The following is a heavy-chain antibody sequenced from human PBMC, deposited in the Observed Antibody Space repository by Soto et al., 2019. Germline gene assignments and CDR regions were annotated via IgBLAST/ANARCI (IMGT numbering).Heavy chain of an antibody. CDR2: IIPIFGTA. V-gene: IGHV1-69*13. Sequence: SVKVSCKASGGTFSSYAISWVRQAPGQGLKWMGGIIPIFGTANYAQKFQGRVTITADESTSTAYMELSSLRSEDTAVYYCARSIAARPRALDPWGQGTLVTVSS. D-gene: IGHD6-6*01. J-gene: IGHJ5*02. CDR1: GGTFSSYA. CDR3: ARSIAARPRALDP.